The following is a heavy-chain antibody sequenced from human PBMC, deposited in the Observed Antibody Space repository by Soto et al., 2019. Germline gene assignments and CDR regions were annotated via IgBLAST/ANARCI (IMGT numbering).Heavy chain of an antibody. V-gene: IGHV3-7*01. J-gene: IGHJ3*02. CDR1: GFTFSRYW. CDR3: ATGDTPMITGMDSFDI. D-gene: IGHD5-18*01. Sequence: GWLRRSCSASGFTFSRYWMNWVRQAPGKGLEWVANIKQDGTEKNYVDSVKGRLTISRDNARNSLYLQMDSLRAEDTAVYFCATGDTPMITGMDSFDIWGQGTMVTV. CDR2: IKQDGTEK.